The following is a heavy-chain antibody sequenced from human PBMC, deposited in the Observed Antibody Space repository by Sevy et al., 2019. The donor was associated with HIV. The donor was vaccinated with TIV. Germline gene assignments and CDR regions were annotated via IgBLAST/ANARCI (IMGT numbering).Heavy chain of an antibody. CDR2: ISSGSTYT. CDR3: ARGRSNYGDYYFDY. V-gene: IGHV3-11*06. D-gene: IGHD4-17*01. Sequence: GGFLRLSCAASGFTFSAYYMTWIRQAPGKGLEWISYISSGSTYTNYADSVKGRFTVSRDNAKNSLYLQMNSLRAEDTAVYYCARGRSNYGDYYFDYWGQGTLVTVSS. CDR1: GFTFSAYY. J-gene: IGHJ4*02.